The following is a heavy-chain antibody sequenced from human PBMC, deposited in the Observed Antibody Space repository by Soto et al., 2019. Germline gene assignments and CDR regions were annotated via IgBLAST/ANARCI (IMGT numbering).Heavy chain of an antibody. CDR2: ISSSSSYI. J-gene: IGHJ4*02. D-gene: IGHD3-3*01. CDR1: GFTFSSYS. CDR3: ARDRLSGYDFWSGLDY. Sequence: GGSLRLSCAASGFTFSSYSMNWVRQAPGKGLEWVSSISSSSSYIYYADSVKGRFTISRDNAKNSLYLQMNSLGAEDTAVYYCARDRLSGYDFWSGLDYWGQGTLVTVSS. V-gene: IGHV3-21*01.